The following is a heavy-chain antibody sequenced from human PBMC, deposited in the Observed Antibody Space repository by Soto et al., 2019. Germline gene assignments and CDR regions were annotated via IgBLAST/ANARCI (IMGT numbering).Heavy chain of an antibody. CDR3: ARDYCSGGSCSNWFDP. CDR2: ISAYNGNT. CDR1: GYTFTSYG. J-gene: IGHJ5*02. D-gene: IGHD2-15*01. V-gene: IGHV1-18*04. Sequence: VKVSCKASGYTFTSYGISWVRQAPGQGLERMGWISAYNGNTNYAQKLQGRVTMTTDTSTSTAYMELRSLRSDDTAVYYCARDYCSGGSCSNWFDPWGQGTLVTVSS.